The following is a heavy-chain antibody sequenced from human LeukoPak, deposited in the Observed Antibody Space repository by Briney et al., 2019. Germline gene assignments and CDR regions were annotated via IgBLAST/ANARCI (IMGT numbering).Heavy chain of an antibody. J-gene: IGHJ4*02. V-gene: IGHV3-21*01. CDR2: IISSSSYI. CDR3: ARVYYRGGDFYYFDY. CDR1: GFTFSSSW. Sequence: GGSLRLSCAASGFTFSSSWMTWVRQAPGKGLEWVSSIISSSSYIYYADSVKGRFTISRDNAKNSLYLQMNSLRAEDTAVYYCARVYYRGGDFYYFDYWGQGTLVTVSS. D-gene: IGHD2-21*02.